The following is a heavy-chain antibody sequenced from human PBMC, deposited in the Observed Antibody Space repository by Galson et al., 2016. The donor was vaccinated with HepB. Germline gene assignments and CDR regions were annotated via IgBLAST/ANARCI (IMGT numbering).Heavy chain of an antibody. V-gene: IGHV3-21*01. Sequence: SLRLSCAASGFTFSSYSMNWVRQAPGKGLEWVSSISSSSYIYYADSVKGRFTISRDNAKNSLYLQMNSLRAEDTAVYYCARDLSSSWFPFDYWGQGTLVTVSS. CDR1: GFTFSSYS. D-gene: IGHD6-13*01. CDR3: ARDLSSSWFPFDY. CDR2: ISSSSYI. J-gene: IGHJ4*02.